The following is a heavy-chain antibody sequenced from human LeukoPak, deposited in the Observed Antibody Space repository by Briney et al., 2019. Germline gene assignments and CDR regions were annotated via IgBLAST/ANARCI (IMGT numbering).Heavy chain of an antibody. CDR1: GFTFSSYW. D-gene: IGHD5-18*01. J-gene: IGHJ5*02. CDR2: IKQDGSEK. CDR3: ARLDGYSHGFIDNWFDP. V-gene: IGHV3-7*01. Sequence: GGSLRLSCAASGFTFSSYWMSWVRQAPGKGLEWVANIKQDGSEKYYVDSVEGRFTISRDNAKNSLYLQMNSLRAEDTAVYYCARLDGYSHGFIDNWFDPWGQGTLVTVSS.